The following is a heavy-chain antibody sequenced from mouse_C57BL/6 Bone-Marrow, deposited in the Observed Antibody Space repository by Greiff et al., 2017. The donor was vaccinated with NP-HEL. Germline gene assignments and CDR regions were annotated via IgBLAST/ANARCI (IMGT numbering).Heavy chain of an antibody. CDR1: GFSLPSYG. Sequence: VQLVESGPGLVQPSQSLSITCTVPGFSLPSYGVHWVRQSPGKGLEWLGVIWRGGSTDYNAAFMSRLSIRKDNSKSQVFFNMNTLQADDPAIYSCAKSLYFNYPYSAMDYWGQGTSVTVSS. CDR2: IWRGGST. D-gene: IGHD2-1*01. V-gene: IGHV2-5*01. J-gene: IGHJ4*01. CDR3: AKSLYFNYPYSAMDY.